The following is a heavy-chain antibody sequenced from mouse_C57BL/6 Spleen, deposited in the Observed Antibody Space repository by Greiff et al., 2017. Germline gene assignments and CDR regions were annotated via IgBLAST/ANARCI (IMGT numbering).Heavy chain of an antibody. V-gene: IGHV1-72*01. CDR1: GYTFTSYW. D-gene: IGHD2-4*01. Sequence: QVQLKQPGAELVKPGASVKLSCKASGYTFTSYWMHWVKQRPGRGLEWIGRIDPNSGGTKYNEKFKSKATLTVDKPSSTAYMQLSSLTSEDSAVYYCARSSYYDYDVVDYWGQGTTLTVSS. CDR2: IDPNSGGT. CDR3: ARSSYYDYDVVDY. J-gene: IGHJ2*01.